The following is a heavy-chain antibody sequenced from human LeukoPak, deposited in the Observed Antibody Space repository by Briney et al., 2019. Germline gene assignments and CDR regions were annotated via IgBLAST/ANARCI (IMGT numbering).Heavy chain of an antibody. CDR1: GFTFSNAW. J-gene: IGHJ4*02. CDR3: TTVVRGVITYFDY. Sequence: GGSLRLSCAVSGFTFSNAWISWVRQAPGKGLEWVGRIKSKTDGGTTDYAAPVKGRFTISRDDSKNTLYLQMISLKSTETAVYYCTTVVRGVITYFDYWGQGTLVTVSS. CDR2: IKSKTDGGTT. D-gene: IGHD3-10*01. V-gene: IGHV3-15*01.